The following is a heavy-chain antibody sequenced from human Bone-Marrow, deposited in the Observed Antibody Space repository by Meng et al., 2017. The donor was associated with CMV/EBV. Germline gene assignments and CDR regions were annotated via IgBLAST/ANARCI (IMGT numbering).Heavy chain of an antibody. CDR2: IDSGGRST. D-gene: IGHD6-13*01. CDR3: AKALSTFDY. J-gene: IGHJ4*02. Sequence: LRLSCAGSGLTFSSYAMSWVRQAPGKGREWVTVIDSGGRSTYEADNVKGRFTISRDNSKNTLYLQMNSMRAEDTAVYYCAKALSTFDYWGQGTLVTVSS. V-gene: IGHV3-23*03. CDR1: GLTFSSYA.